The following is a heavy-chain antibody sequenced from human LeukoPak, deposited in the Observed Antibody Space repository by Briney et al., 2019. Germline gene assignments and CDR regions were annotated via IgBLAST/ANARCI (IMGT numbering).Heavy chain of an antibody. J-gene: IGHJ4*02. Sequence: GGSLRLSCAAPGFTFSNAWMSWVRQAPGKGLEWVGRIKSKTDGGTTDYAAPVKGRFTISRDDSKNTLYLQMNSLRAEDTAVYYCAREGYGDLDYWGQGTLVTVSS. CDR1: GFTFSNAW. CDR3: AREGYGDLDY. CDR2: IKSKTDGGTT. V-gene: IGHV3-15*01. D-gene: IGHD4-17*01.